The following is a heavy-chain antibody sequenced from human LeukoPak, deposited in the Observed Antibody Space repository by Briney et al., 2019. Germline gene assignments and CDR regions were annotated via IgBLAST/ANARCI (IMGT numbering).Heavy chain of an antibody. V-gene: IGHV3-11*04. Sequence: PGGSLRLSCAASGFTFSDYYMSWIRQAPGKGLEWVSYISSSGSTLYYADSVKGRFTISRGNAKNSLYLQMNSLRAEDTAVYYCARVSMVRGVPKRYYYYYMDVWGKGTTVTVSS. D-gene: IGHD3-10*01. J-gene: IGHJ6*03. CDR3: ARVSMVRGVPKRYYYYYMDV. CDR2: ISSSGSTL. CDR1: GFTFSDYY.